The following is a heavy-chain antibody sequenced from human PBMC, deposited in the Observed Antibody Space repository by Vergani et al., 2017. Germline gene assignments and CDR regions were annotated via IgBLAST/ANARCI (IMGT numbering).Heavy chain of an antibody. Sequence: QVQLVESGGGVVQPGRSLRLSCAASGFTFSSYAMHWVRQAPGKGLEWVAVISYDGSNKYYADSVKGRFTISRDNSKNTLYLQMNSLRAEDTAVYYCARDCGGACYSLSAEYFQHWGQGTLVTVSS. CDR3: ARDCGGACYSLSAEYFQH. J-gene: IGHJ1*01. D-gene: IGHD2-21*02. CDR1: GFTFSSYA. V-gene: IGHV3-30-3*01. CDR2: ISYDGSNK.